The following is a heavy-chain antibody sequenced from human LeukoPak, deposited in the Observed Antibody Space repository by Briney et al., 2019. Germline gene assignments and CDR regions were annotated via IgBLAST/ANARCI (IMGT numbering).Heavy chain of an antibody. Sequence: GGSLRLSCAASGFTFSDYYMSWIRPAPGKGLAGVSYICSSGSTIYYADSVKGRFTISRDNGKNSLYLQMSSLRAEDTAVYYCAGYSSGWFGSFDIWGQGTMVTVSS. CDR3: AGYSSGWFGSFDI. CDR1: GFTFSDYY. V-gene: IGHV3-11*04. D-gene: IGHD6-19*01. CDR2: ICSSGSTI. J-gene: IGHJ3*02.